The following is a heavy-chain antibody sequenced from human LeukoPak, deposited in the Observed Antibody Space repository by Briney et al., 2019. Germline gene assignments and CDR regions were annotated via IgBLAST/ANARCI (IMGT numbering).Heavy chain of an antibody. D-gene: IGHD2-2*02. Sequence: PGGSLRLSCAASGFTFSSHAMSWVRQAPGRGLEWVSVISGSSGNTFYADSVKGRFTISRDNAKNSLYLQMNSLRAEDTAVYYCATSLGYCSSTSCYNYWGQGTLVTVSS. CDR3: ATSLGYCSSTSCYNY. CDR2: ISGSSGNT. CDR1: GFTFSSHA. J-gene: IGHJ4*02. V-gene: IGHV3-23*01.